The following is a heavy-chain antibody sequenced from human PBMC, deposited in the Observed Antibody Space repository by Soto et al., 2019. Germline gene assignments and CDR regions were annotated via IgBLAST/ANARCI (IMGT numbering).Heavy chain of an antibody. D-gene: IGHD6-25*01. CDR2: ITDVGST. CDR3: ARQRVLPAQYFFDY. V-gene: IGHV4-61*03. CDR1: GGSVSSGSYF. Sequence: SETLSLTCAVSGGSVSSGSYFWTWIRQSPGKGLEWVGYITDVGSTNYNPSLKSRVTISADTTKIHFSLNLRSVTAADTAVYYCARQRVLPAQYFFDYWGQGIPVAVSS. J-gene: IGHJ4*02.